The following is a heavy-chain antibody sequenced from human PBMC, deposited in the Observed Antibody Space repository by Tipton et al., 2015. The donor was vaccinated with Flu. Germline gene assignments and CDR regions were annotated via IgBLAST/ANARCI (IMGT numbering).Heavy chain of an antibody. Sequence: TLSLTCTVSGDSINNYYWSCIRQPPGKGLEWLRHIYYTRSTNNSPSLKSLVTISLDTSENQLSLKLNSMTAADTAVYYCARVKRGCIDYWGKGTLVTDSS. J-gene: IGHJ4*02. CDR1: GDSINNYY. V-gene: IGHV4-59*01. CDR3: ARVKRGCIDY. CDR2: IYYTRST.